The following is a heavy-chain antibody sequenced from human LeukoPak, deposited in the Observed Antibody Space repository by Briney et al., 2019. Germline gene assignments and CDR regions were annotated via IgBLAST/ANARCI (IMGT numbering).Heavy chain of an antibody. J-gene: IGHJ4*02. D-gene: IGHD4-23*01. Sequence: GSLRLSCAASGFTFSNYWMNWVRQAPGKGLEWVANIKQDGSEEYYVDSVKGRFTISRDNAKNSLYLQMNSLRAEDTAVYYCARKNDYGGDYWGQGTLVTVSS. CDR1: GFTFSNYW. CDR3: ARKNDYGGDY. CDR2: IKQDGSEE. V-gene: IGHV3-7*01.